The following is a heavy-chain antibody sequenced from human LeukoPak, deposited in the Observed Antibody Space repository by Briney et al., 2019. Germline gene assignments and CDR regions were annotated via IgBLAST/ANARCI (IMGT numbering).Heavy chain of an antibody. CDR3: TRDNWNDSY. CDR1: GFTFGDYA. Sequence: GGSLRLSCTASGFTFGDYAMSWVRQAPGKGLEWVGFIRSKAYGGTTEYAASVEGRFTISRDDSKSIAYLQMNSLKTEDTAVYYCTRDNWNDSYWGQGTLVTVSS. J-gene: IGHJ4*02. D-gene: IGHD1-20*01. V-gene: IGHV3-49*04. CDR2: IRSKAYGGTT.